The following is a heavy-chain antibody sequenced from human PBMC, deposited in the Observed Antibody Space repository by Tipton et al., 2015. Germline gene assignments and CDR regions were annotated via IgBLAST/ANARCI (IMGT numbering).Heavy chain of an antibody. CDR2: IYHSGST. D-gene: IGHD2-2*01. CDR3: ARSRTNIVVVPADYGMDV. Sequence: TLSLTCTVSGASVTGGSYYWSWIRQPPGKGLEWIGSIYHSGSTNYNPSLKSRVSISVDTSKNQFSLKLSSVTAADTAVYYCARSRTNIVVVPADYGMDVWGQGTTVTVSS. CDR1: GASVTGGSYY. J-gene: IGHJ6*02. V-gene: IGHV4-61*01.